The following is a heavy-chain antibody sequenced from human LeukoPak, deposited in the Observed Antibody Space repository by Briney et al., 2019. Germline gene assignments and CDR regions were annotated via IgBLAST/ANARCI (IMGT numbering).Heavy chain of an antibody. Sequence: GGSLRLSCAASGFTFSTSGMHWVRQGPGKGLEWVAFIRYDGSEKYYADSVKGRFTISRDNSKNTLYLQMNSLRAEDTAVYYCARDPWIQLHYFDYWGQGTLVTVSS. CDR1: GFTFSTSG. CDR3: ARDPWIQLHYFDY. CDR2: IRYDGSEK. J-gene: IGHJ4*02. D-gene: IGHD5-18*01. V-gene: IGHV3-30*02.